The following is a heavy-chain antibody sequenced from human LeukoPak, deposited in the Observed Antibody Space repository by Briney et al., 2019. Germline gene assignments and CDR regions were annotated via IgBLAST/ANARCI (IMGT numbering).Heavy chain of an antibody. D-gene: IGHD4-17*01. Sequence: SETLSLTCTVSGGSISSYYWSWIRQPPGKGLEWIGYIYYSGSTNYNPSLKSRVTISVDTSKNQFSLKLSFVTAADTAVYYCARHHDYGDYNHPYYFDYWGQGTLVTVSS. J-gene: IGHJ4*02. CDR1: GGSISSYY. V-gene: IGHV4-59*08. CDR2: IYYSGST. CDR3: ARHHDYGDYNHPYYFDY.